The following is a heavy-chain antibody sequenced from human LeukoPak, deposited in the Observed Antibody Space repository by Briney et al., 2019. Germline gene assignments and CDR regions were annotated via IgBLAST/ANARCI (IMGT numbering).Heavy chain of an antibody. Sequence: PGGSLRLSCAASGFTFSSAWMSWVRQAPGKGLEWVSNISGSGSGGSTYYADSAKGRFTISRDNSKNTLYLQMNSLRAEDTAVYYCAKSGYNRFDYWGQGTLVTVSS. CDR3: AKSGYNRFDY. D-gene: IGHD5-24*01. CDR1: GFTFSSAW. J-gene: IGHJ4*02. CDR2: ISGSGSGGST. V-gene: IGHV3-23*01.